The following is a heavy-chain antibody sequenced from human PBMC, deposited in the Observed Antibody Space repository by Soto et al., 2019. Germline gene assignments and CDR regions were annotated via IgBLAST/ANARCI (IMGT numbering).Heavy chain of an antibody. D-gene: IGHD3-9*01. V-gene: IGHV3-49*03. J-gene: IGHJ4*02. CDR2: IRSKAYGGTT. CDR1: GFTFGDYA. Sequence: GGSLRLSCAASGFTFGDYAMSWFRQAPGKGLEWVGFIRSKAYGGTTEYAASVKGRFTISRDDSKSIAYLQMNSLKTEDTAVYYRTRDGYDILTGYYSLDYWGQGTLVTVSS. CDR3: TRDGYDILTGYYSLDY.